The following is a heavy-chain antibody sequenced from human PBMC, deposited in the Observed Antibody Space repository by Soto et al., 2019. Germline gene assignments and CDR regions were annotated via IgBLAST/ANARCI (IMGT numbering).Heavy chain of an antibody. CDR3: AKDPDRVDNWFDP. J-gene: IGHJ5*02. CDR1: GLNFSSHG. V-gene: IGHV3-30*18. CDR2: ISYDGSNK. Sequence: GGSLRLPCAAAGLNFSSHGMHWVRQAPGKGLEWVAVISYDGSNKYYADSVKGRFTISRDNSKNTLYLQMNSLRAEDTAVYYCAKDPDRVDNWFDPWGQGTLVTVSS. D-gene: IGHD2-2*01.